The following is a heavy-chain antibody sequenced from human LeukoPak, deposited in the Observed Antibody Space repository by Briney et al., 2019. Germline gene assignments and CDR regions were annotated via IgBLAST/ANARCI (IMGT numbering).Heavy chain of an antibody. Sequence: SETLSLTCAVYGGSFSGYYWSWIRQPPGKGLEWIGEINHSGSTNYNPSLKSRVTISVDTSKNQFSLKLSSVTAADTAVYYCARESVGATILYYFDYWGQGTLVTVSS. CDR2: INHSGST. J-gene: IGHJ4*02. CDR1: GGSFSGYY. D-gene: IGHD1-26*01. CDR3: ARESVGATILYYFDY. V-gene: IGHV4-34*01.